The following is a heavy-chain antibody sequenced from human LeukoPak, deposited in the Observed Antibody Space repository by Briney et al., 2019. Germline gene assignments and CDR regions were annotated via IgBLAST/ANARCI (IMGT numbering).Heavy chain of an antibody. CDR3: ARGGSYAAGNAFDI. V-gene: IGHV1-69*05. CDR1: GGTFSSYA. D-gene: IGHD1-26*01. J-gene: IGHJ3*02. CDR2: IIPIFGTA. Sequence: ASVTVSCTASGGTFSSYAISWVRQAPGQGLEWMGGIIPIFGTANYAQKFQGRVTITTDESTSTAYMELSSLRSEDTAVYYCARGGSYAAGNAFDIWGQGTMVTVSS.